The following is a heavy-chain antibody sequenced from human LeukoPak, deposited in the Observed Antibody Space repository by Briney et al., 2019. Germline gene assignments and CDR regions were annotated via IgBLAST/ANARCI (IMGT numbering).Heavy chain of an antibody. D-gene: IGHD2-21*01. V-gene: IGHV3-23*01. CDR2: ISGSGDST. CDR1: GFTFSTYA. J-gene: IGHJ4*02. CDR3: AKLVSASHMCSFDY. Sequence: GGSLRLSCAASGFTFSTYAMSWVRQAPGKGLEWVASISGSGDSTYYADSVKGRFTISRENSKNTLDLQMNSLRADDTAVYYCAKLVSASHMCSFDYWGQGTLVTVSS.